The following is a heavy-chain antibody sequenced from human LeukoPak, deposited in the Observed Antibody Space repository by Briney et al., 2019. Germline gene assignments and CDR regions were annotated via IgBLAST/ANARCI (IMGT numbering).Heavy chain of an antibody. V-gene: IGHV6-1*01. CDR2: IYYRPPTYG. J-gene: IGHJ3*02. Sequence: SQTLSLTCALSGDILSRNDAGWDWIRQSPWRGLEWLGRIYYRPPTYGDDAPDVKFRITNNPDTPTYKFSLRLNSVTPDDTALYYCARGGLVRGSLNILIGFDIWDQGIIVTVSS. D-gene: IGHD3-10*01. CDR3: ARGGLVRGSLNILIGFDI. CDR1: GDILSRNDAG.